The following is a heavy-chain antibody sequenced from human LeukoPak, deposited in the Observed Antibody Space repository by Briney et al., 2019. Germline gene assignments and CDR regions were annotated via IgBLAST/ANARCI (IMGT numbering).Heavy chain of an antibody. CDR3: AREGFHGRELFPTFDY. D-gene: IGHD3-10*01. Sequence: GASVKVSCKASGYTFTSYYMHWVRQAPGQGLEWMGIINPSGGSTSYAQKFQGRVTMTRDTSTSTVYMELSSLRSEDTAVYYCAREGFHGRELFPTFDYWGQGTLVTVSS. CDR1: GYTFTSYY. V-gene: IGHV1-46*01. CDR2: INPSGGST. J-gene: IGHJ4*02.